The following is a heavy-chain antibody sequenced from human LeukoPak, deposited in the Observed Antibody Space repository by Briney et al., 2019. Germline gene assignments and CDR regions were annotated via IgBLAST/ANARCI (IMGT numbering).Heavy chain of an antibody. CDR1: GGSISSYY. CDR2: IYYSGST. J-gene: IGHJ5*02. CDR3: ARHYGSGSYSSSRFDP. D-gene: IGHD3-10*01. V-gene: IGHV4-59*01. Sequence: ASETLSLACTLSGGSISSYYWSWIRQPPGKGLEWIGYIYYSGSTNYNPSLKSRVTISVDTSKNQFSLKLSSVTAADTAVYYCARHYGSGSYSSSRFDPWGQGTLVTVSS.